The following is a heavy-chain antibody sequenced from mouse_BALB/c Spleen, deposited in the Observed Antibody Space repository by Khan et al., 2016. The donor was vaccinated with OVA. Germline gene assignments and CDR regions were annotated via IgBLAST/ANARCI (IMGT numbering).Heavy chain of an antibody. D-gene: IGHD2-14*01. CDR3: ARRTTGYAMDY. V-gene: IGHV1-4*01. Sequence: QVQLKESGAELARPGASVKMSCEASGYTFTSNTMHWVKQRPGQGLEWIGYINPRSGYTNYNQKFKDKATLTADKSSSTAYMQLSSLTSDDSAVYYCARRTTGYAMDYWGQGTSVIVSS. CDR2: INPRSGYT. J-gene: IGHJ4*01. CDR1: GYTFTSNT.